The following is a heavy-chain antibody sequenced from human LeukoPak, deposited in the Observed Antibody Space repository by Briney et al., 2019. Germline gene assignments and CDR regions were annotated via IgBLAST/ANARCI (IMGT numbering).Heavy chain of an antibody. CDR1: GFTFRTYA. CDR3: ARLRGSSWDPFDY. V-gene: IGHV3-23*01. J-gene: IGHJ4*02. D-gene: IGHD6-13*01. Sequence: PGGSLRLSXAASGFTFRTYAMSWVRQAPGKGLEWVSGIRGSGDSTYYADSVKGRFTISRDNSKNTLYLQMNSLRAEDAAVHYCARLRGSSWDPFDYWGQGALVSVSS. CDR2: IRGSGDST.